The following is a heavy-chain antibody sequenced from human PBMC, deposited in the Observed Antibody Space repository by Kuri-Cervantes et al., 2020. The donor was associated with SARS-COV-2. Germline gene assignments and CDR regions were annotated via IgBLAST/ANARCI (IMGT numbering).Heavy chain of an antibody. CDR3: ARGSVPHSPPMGY. V-gene: IGHV4-59*12. CDR2: MYNTADT. Sequence: SETLSLTCSVSGGSISGYYWSWLRQPPGKGLEWIAYMYNTADTYSNPSLSSRVTISLDTTKSLVSLKLTSVTAADTAVYFCARGSVPHSPPMGYWGQGTLVTVSS. D-gene: IGHD5-24*01. CDR1: GGSISGYY. J-gene: IGHJ4*02.